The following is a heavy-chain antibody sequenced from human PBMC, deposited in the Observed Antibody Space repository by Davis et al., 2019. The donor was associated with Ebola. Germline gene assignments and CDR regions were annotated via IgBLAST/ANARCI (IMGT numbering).Heavy chain of an antibody. CDR1: GGSFSGYY. J-gene: IGHJ5*02. CDR3: ARTRGDYAWFDP. V-gene: IGHV4-59*01. CDR2: IYYSGRT. Sequence: SETLSLTCAVYGGSFSGYYWSWIRQPPGKGLEWIGYIYYSGRTNYNPSLKSRVTISVDTSKNQFSLKLSSVTAADTAVYYCARTRGDYAWFDPWGQGTLVTVSS. D-gene: IGHD4-17*01.